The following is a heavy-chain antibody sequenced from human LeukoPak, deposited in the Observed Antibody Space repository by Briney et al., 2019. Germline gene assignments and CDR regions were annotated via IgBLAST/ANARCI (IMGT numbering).Heavy chain of an antibody. V-gene: IGHV3-64*01. D-gene: IGHD3-10*01. CDR3: AKVSTYYYGSGSSPHAFDI. CDR1: GFTFSSYA. J-gene: IGHJ3*02. Sequence: PGGSLRLSCAASGFTFSSYAMHWVRQAPGKGLEYVSAISSNGGSTYYANSVKGRFTISRDNSKNTLYLQMGSLRAEDMAVYYCAKVSTYYYGSGSSPHAFDIWGQGTMVTVSS. CDR2: ISSNGGST.